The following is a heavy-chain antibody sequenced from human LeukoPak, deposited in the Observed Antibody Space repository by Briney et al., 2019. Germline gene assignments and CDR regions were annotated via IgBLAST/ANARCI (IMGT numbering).Heavy chain of an antibody. V-gene: IGHV3-64D*06. CDR2: ISSNGGST. CDR3: VKQYSSGWAVDY. CDR1: GVTFSSYA. J-gene: IGHJ4*02. D-gene: IGHD6-19*01. Sequence: GGSLRLSCSASGVTFSSYAMHWARQAPGKGLEYVSAISSNGGSTYYADSVKGRFTTSRDNSKNTLYLQMSSLRAEDTAVYYCVKQYSSGWAVDYWGQGTLVTVSS.